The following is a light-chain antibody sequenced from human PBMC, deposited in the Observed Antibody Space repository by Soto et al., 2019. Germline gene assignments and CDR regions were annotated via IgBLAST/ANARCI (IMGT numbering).Light chain of an antibody. V-gene: IGLV1-40*01. Sequence: QAVVTQPPSVSGAPGQRVTISCTGSSSNIGAGYDVHWYQQLPGTAPKLLIYGNSNRPSGVPDRFSGSKSGTSASLAITGLQAEDEADYYCQSYDGGVVFGGGTKVTVL. CDR2: GNS. CDR3: QSYDGGVV. CDR1: SSNIGAGYD. J-gene: IGLJ2*01.